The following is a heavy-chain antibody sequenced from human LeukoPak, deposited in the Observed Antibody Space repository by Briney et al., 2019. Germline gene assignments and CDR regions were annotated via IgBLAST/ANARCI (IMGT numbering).Heavy chain of an antibody. CDR2: IDNGGSDT. CDR3: GSEYYFDAFDI. Sequence: GGSLRLSCAASGFTFSSYWMHWVRQAPGKGLVWVSRIDNGGSDTRHADSVKGRFTISRDNAKNTLYLQMNSLRAEDTAVYYCGSEYYFDAFDIWGQGTMVTVSS. J-gene: IGHJ3*02. D-gene: IGHD3-10*01. CDR1: GFTFSSYW. V-gene: IGHV3-74*01.